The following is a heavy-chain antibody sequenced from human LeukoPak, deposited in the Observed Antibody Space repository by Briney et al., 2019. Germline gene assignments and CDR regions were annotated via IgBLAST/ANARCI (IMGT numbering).Heavy chain of an antibody. V-gene: IGHV3-21*04. CDR1: GFTFSRYS. CDR2: ISSTSSYI. J-gene: IGHJ2*01. CDR3: ARYDFILISYFDL. D-gene: IGHD3-3*01. Sequence: GGSLRLSCAASGFTFSRYSMNWVRQAPGKGLEWVSSISSTSSYIFYAGSLKGRFTISRDNAKNSLYLQLNSLRAEDTAVYHCARYDFILISYFDLWGRGALVTVSS.